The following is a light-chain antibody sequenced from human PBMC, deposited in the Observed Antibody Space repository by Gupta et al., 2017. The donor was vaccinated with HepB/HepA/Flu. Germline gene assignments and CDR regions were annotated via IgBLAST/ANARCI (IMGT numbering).Light chain of an antibody. Sequence: QFVLTQPPSVSAAPGQRVTISCSGSTSNIGNNYVSWYQHLPGTAPKLLIYENNERPAGIPDRFSGSKSGTAATLDITGLQTGDEADYYCGTWDTTLSAGVFGGGTKLTV. CDR3: GTWDTTLSAGV. V-gene: IGLV1-51*01. CDR1: TSNIGNNY. J-gene: IGLJ3*02. CDR2: ENN.